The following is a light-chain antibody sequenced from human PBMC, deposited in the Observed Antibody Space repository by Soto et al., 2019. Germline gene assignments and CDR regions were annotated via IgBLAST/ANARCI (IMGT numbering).Light chain of an antibody. CDR1: QSISSY. J-gene: IGKJ1*01. V-gene: IGKV1-39*01. Sequence: DIQMNQSPSSLSASVGDRFTITCRASQSISSYLNWYQQKPGKAPKLLIYAASSLQSGVPSRFSSSGSGTDFTLTISSLQPEDFATYYCQQSYSTPVTFGQGTKVDIK. CDR3: QQSYSTPVT. CDR2: AAS.